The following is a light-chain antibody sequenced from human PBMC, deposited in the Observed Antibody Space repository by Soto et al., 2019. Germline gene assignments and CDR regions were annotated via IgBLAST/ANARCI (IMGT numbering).Light chain of an antibody. Sequence: QLVLTQAPSASACLGASVKLTCTLRSGHSSYAIAWHQQQPEKGPRYLMKLNSDGSHSKGDGIPDRFSGSSSGAERYLTISSLQSEDEADYYCQTWGTGTVVFGGGTQLTVL. CDR1: SGHSSYA. CDR3: QTWGTGTVV. CDR2: LNSDGSH. V-gene: IGLV4-69*01. J-gene: IGLJ2*01.